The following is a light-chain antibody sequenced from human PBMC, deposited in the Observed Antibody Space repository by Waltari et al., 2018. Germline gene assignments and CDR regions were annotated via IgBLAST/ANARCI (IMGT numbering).Light chain of an antibody. V-gene: IGKV3-11*01. CDR2: DAS. CDR1: QSVSKY. CDR3: QQRSTWPPFT. Sequence: EIVLTQSPATLSLSPGERATLSCRASQSVSKYLAWYQQKPGQAPRLLIYDASNRATGIPARFSGSGSGTDFILTISSLDPEDFAVYYCQQRSTWPPFTFGPGTTLDI. J-gene: IGKJ3*01.